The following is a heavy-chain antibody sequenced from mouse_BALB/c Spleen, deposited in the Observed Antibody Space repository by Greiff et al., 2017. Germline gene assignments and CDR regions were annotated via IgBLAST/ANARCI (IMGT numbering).Heavy chain of an antibody. CDR1: GFNIKDTY. J-gene: IGHJ2*01. D-gene: IGHD2-1*01. CDR2: IDPANGNT. Sequence: EVKLMESGAELVKPGASVKLSCTASGFNIKDTYMHWVKQRPEQGLEWIGRIDPANGNTKYDPKFQGKATITADTSSNTAYLQLSSLTSEDTAVYYCASNYGNPRYFDYWGQGTTLTVSS. CDR3: ASNYGNPRYFDY. V-gene: IGHV14-3*02.